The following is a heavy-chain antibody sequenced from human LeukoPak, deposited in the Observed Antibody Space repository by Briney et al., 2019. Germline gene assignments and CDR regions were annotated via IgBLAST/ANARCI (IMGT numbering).Heavy chain of an antibody. CDR2: ISGSGVMT. Sequence: GGSLRLSCAASGFTFSDYAMTWVRQAPGKGLEWVATISGSGVMTYYADSVKGRFTVSGDNSKNTVYLQMSSLTAADTAVYYCAKDRSIGTYYTFDHWGQGTLVTVSS. D-gene: IGHD1-26*01. V-gene: IGHV3-23*01. CDR3: AKDRSIGTYYTFDH. J-gene: IGHJ4*02. CDR1: GFTFSDYA.